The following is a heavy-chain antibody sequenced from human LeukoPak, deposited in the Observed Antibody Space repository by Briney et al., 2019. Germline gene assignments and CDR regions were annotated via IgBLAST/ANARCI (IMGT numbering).Heavy chain of an antibody. CDR1: GGSISSYY. CDR3: AGRVVRGVIKVLSWFDP. D-gene: IGHD3-10*01. V-gene: IGHV4-59*12. CDR2: IYYSGST. J-gene: IGHJ5*02. Sequence: SETLSLTCTVSGGSISSYYWSWIRQPPGKGLEWIGYIYYSGSTNYKPSLKSRATISVDTSKNQFSLKLSSVTAADTAVYYCAGRVVRGVIKVLSWFDPWGQGTLVTVSS.